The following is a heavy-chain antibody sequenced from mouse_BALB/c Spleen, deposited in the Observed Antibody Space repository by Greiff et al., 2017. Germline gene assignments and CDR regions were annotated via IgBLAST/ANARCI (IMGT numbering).Heavy chain of an antibody. CDR2: ISYDGSN. J-gene: IGHJ3*01. V-gene: IGHV3-6*02. CDR1: GYSITSGYY. CDR3: ARGFTTATAFAY. D-gene: IGHD1-2*01. Sequence: DVQLQESGPGLVKPSQSLSLTCSVTGYSITSGYYWNWIRQFPGNKLEWMGYISYDGSNNYNPSLKNRISITRDTSKNQFFLKLNSVTTEDTATYYCARGFTTATAFAYWGQGTPVTVSA.